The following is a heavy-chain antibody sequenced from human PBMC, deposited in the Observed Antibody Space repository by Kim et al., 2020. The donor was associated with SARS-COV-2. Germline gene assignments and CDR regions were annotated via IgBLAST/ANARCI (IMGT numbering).Heavy chain of an antibody. CDR2: IYYSGST. V-gene: IGHV4-39*01. Sequence: SETLSLTCTVSGGSISSSSYYWGWIRQPPGKGLEWIGSIYYSGSTYYNPSLKSRVTISVDTSKNQFSLKLSSVTAADTAVYYCARRDGSGYYEWFDPWGQGTLVTVSS. CDR1: GGSISSSSYY. CDR3: ARRDGSGYYEWFDP. J-gene: IGHJ5*02. D-gene: IGHD3-22*01.